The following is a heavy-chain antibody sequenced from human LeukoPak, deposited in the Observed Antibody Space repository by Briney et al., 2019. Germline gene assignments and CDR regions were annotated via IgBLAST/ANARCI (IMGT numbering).Heavy chain of an antibody. Sequence: SETLSLTCTVSGGSISSYYWSWIRQPPGKGLEWIGYIYYSGSTNYNPSLKSRVTISVDTSKNQFSLKLSSVTAADTAVYYCARGRDGYTTAYYYYYMDVWGKGTTVTVSS. D-gene: IGHD5-24*01. J-gene: IGHJ6*03. V-gene: IGHV4-59*01. CDR3: ARGRDGYTTAYYYYYMDV. CDR2: IYYSGST. CDR1: GGSISSYY.